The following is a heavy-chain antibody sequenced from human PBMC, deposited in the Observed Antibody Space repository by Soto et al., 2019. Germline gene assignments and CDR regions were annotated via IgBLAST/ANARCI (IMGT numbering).Heavy chain of an antibody. CDR1: GGTFSSYA. D-gene: IGHD2-15*01. CDR2: IIPIFGTA. Sequence: QVQLVQSGAEVKKPGSSVKVSCKASGGTFSSYAISWVRQAPGQGLEWMGGIIPIFGTANYAQKFQGRVTITADESTSTAYMELSSMRSEDTAVYYCARGEVVVVVAALGAFDYWGQGTLVTDSS. J-gene: IGHJ4*02. CDR3: ARGEVVVVVAALGAFDY. V-gene: IGHV1-69*12.